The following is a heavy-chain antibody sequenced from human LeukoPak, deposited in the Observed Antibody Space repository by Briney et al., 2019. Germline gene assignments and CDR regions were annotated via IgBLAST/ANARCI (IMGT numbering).Heavy chain of an antibody. CDR3: ARGSGSHTY. Sequence: GGSLRLSCAASGFTFNSYWMNWVGQAPGKGLEWVANIKQDGSEKYYVDSVKGRFTISRDNAQNSLYLQMNSLRVEDTAVYYCARGSGSHTYWGQGTLVTVSS. V-gene: IGHV3-7*03. J-gene: IGHJ4*02. D-gene: IGHD1-26*01. CDR1: GFTFNSYW. CDR2: IKQDGSEK.